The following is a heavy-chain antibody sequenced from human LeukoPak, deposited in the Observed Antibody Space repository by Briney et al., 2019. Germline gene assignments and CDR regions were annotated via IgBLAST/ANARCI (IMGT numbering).Heavy chain of an antibody. CDR1: GFSFKDYN. CDR2: ITYDGSNK. D-gene: IGHD5-12*01. V-gene: IGHV3-30*18. J-gene: IGHJ6*03. Sequence: PGGSLRLSCAASGFSFKDYNMHWVRQAPGKGLEWVAVITYDGSNKYYTDSVKGRFTISRDNSKSTLYLQMNSLRAEDTAVYYCAKGGGYEAQYYYYYLDVWGKGTTVTISS. CDR3: AKGGGYEAQYYYYYLDV.